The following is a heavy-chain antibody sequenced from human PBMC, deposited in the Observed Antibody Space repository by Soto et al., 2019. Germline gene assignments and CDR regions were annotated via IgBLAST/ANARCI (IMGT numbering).Heavy chain of an antibody. V-gene: IGHV3-74*01. CDR2: INADGTST. J-gene: IGHJ4*02. D-gene: IGHD2-2*01. Sequence: GSLRLSCAASGFTFSNSWMHWVRQVSGKGLEWVSRINADGTSTSYADSVKGRFTIARDNAKNTLYLHVNSLRAEDTAVYYCVKVLARGVGVPRFYFDSWGQGALVTVSS. CDR1: GFTFSNSW. CDR3: VKVLARGVGVPRFYFDS.